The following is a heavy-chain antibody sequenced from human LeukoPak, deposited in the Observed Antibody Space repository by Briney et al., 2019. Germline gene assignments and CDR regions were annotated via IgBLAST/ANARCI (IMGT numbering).Heavy chain of an antibody. CDR1: GYTFTGYY. CDR3: ERDKWFGVYGMDV. D-gene: IGHD3-10*01. V-gene: IGHV1-2*02. J-gene: IGHJ6*02. Sequence: VASVKVSCKASGYTFTGYYMHWVRQAPGQGLEWMGWINPNSGGTNYAQKFQGRVTMTRDTSISTAYMELSRLRSDDTAVYYCERDKWFGVYGMDVWGQGTTVTVSS. CDR2: INPNSGGT.